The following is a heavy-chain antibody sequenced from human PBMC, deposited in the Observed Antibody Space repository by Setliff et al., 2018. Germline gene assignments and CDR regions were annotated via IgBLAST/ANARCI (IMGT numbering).Heavy chain of an antibody. J-gene: IGHJ5*02. V-gene: IGHV3-21*01. CDR3: ARDLIRGAPNWFDP. Sequence: PGGSLRLSCAASGFTFSDHYMDWVRQAPGKGLEWVSSISSTGSYKPYADSVRGRFTISRDNAKSSLYLQMNSLRAEDTAVYYCARDLIRGAPNWFDPWGQGTLVTVSS. CDR1: GFTFSDHY. D-gene: IGHD3-10*01. CDR2: ISSTGSYK.